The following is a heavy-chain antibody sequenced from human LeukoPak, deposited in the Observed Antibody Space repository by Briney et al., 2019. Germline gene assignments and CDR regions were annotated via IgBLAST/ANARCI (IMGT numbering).Heavy chain of an antibody. CDR2: IWYNGNNK. D-gene: IGHD3-16*01. CDR3: ARGGWPGGGSPYLDY. Sequence: PGGSLRLSCAASGFTFRNHGMHWVRQAPGKGLEWVAVIWYNGNNKYYADSVKGRFTISRDNSKNTLYLQVDTLRVEDTAVYYCARGGWPGGGSPYLDYWGQGTLVTASS. J-gene: IGHJ4*02. V-gene: IGHV3-33*01. CDR1: GFTFRNHG.